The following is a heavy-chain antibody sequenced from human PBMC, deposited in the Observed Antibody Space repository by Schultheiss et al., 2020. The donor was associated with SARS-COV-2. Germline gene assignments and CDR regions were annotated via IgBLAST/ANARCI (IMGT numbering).Heavy chain of an antibody. D-gene: IGHD6-13*01. J-gene: IGHJ4*02. Sequence: ASVKVSCKASGGTFSSYAISWVRQAPGQGLEWMGWSNAGNGNTKYSQEFQGRVTITRDTSASTAYMELSSLRSEDMAVYYCARRLTSSWVSGEGYWGQGALVTVSS. V-gene: IGHV1-3*02. CDR3: ARRLTSSWVSGEGY. CDR2: SNAGNGNT. CDR1: GGTFSSYA.